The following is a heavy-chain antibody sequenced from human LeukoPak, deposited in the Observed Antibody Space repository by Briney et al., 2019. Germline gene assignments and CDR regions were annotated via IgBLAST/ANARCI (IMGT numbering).Heavy chain of an antibody. CDR2: IYYSGST. CDR3: ARGKITIFGVVTYDY. Sequence: SETLSLTCTVSGGSISSYYWSWIRQPPGKGLEWIGYIYYSGSTNYNPSLKSRVTISVDTSKNQFSLKLSSVTAADTAVYYCARGKITIFGVVTYDYWGQGTLVTVSS. CDR1: GGSISSYY. D-gene: IGHD3-3*01. V-gene: IGHV4-59*01. J-gene: IGHJ4*02.